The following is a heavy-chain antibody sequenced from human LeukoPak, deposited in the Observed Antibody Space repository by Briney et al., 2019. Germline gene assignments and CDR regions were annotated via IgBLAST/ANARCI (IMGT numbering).Heavy chain of an antibody. J-gene: IGHJ4*02. CDR1: GYTFTSYY. CDR3: ARCLRNAVNGGNSYCFDY. D-gene: IGHD4-23*01. Sequence: ASVKVSCKASGYTFTSYYMHWVRQAPGQGLEWMGIINPSGGSTSYAQKFQGRVTMTRDTSTSTVYMELSSLRSEDTAVYYCARCLRNAVNGGNSYCFDYWGQGTLVTVSS. CDR2: INPSGGST. V-gene: IGHV1-46*01.